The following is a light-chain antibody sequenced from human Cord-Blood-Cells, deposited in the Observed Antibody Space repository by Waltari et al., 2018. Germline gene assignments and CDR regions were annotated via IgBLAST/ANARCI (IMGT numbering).Light chain of an antibody. V-gene: IGLV2-11*01. CDR1: SSDVGGYNY. CDR3: CSYAGSYTFV. CDR2: ESR. Sequence: QSALTQPRSVSGSPGQSVPIPCTGTSSDVGGYNYVSWYQQHPGKAPNLMIYESRKRPSGFPDRFLGSKSGNTASLAISGLQAEDEADYYCCSYAGSYTFVFGTGTKVTVL. J-gene: IGLJ1*01.